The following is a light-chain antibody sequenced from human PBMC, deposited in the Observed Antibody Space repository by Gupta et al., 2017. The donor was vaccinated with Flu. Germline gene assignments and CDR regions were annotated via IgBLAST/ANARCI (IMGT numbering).Light chain of an antibody. Sequence: SPGQTASITCSGDKLGDKFAFWYQQKPGQSPVVVIHQDSKRPSGIPERFSGSNSGNTATLTISGTQALDEADYYCQAWDTGTVLFGGGTKLTVL. CDR1: KLGDKF. V-gene: IGLV3-1*01. CDR3: QAWDTGTVL. CDR2: QDS. J-gene: IGLJ2*01.